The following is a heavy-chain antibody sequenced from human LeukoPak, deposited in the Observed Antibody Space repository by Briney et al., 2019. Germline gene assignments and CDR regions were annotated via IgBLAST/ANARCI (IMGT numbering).Heavy chain of an antibody. V-gene: IGHV3-30*03. J-gene: IGHJ4*02. CDR3: ARETRRAVAEVGY. Sequence: PGGSLRLSCAASGFTFSNYGMHWVRQAPGKGLEWVAVISYDGSNKYYADSVKGRFTISRDNSKNTLYLQMNSLRAEDTAVYYCARETRRAVAEVGYWGQGTLGTGS. CDR2: ISYDGSNK. D-gene: IGHD4-23*01. CDR1: GFTFSNYG.